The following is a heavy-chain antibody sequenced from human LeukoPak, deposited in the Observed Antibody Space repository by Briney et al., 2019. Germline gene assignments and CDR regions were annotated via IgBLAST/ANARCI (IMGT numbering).Heavy chain of an antibody. CDR1: GYTFTGYY. CDR3: ARDPTTYYYDSSGYYSVGWFDP. CDR2: INPNSGGT. J-gene: IGHJ5*02. D-gene: IGHD3-22*01. Sequence: GASVKVSCKASGYTFTGYYMHWVRQAPRQGLEWMGWINPNSGGTNYAQKFQGRVTMTRDTSISTAYMELSRLRSDDTAVYYCARDPTTYYYDSSGYYSVGWFDPWGQGTLVTVSS. V-gene: IGHV1-2*02.